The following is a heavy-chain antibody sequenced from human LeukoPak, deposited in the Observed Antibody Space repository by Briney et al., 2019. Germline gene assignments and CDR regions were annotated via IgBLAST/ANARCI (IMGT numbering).Heavy chain of an antibody. CDR3: AKDLHYYDGSGLVHY. CDR1: GFTFNEYA. J-gene: IGHJ4*02. Sequence: PGGSLRLFCAASGFTFNEYAMYWVRHAPGKGLEWVSNINWNSRSITYADSVKGRFTISRDNAKNSLYLQMNSLRPEDTALYYCAKDLHYYDGSGLVHYWGQGTLVTVSS. CDR2: INWNSRSI. D-gene: IGHD3-22*01. V-gene: IGHV3-9*01.